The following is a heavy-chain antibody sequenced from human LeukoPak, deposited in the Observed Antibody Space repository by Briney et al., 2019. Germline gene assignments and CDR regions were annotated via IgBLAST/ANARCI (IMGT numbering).Heavy chain of an antibody. D-gene: IGHD3-16*02. CDR3: ARVNVGDLSALDY. CDR2: ISSSGSTI. V-gene: IGHV3-11*01. Sequence: GGSLRLSCAASGFTFSDYYMSWIRQAPGKGLEWVSYISSSGSTIYYADSVKGRFTISRDNAKNSLYLQMNSLRAEDTAAYYCARVNVGDLSALDYWGQGTLVTVSS. J-gene: IGHJ4*02. CDR1: GFTFSDYY.